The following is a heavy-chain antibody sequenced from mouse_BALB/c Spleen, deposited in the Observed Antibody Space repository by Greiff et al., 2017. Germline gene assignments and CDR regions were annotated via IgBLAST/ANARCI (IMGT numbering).Heavy chain of an antibody. CDR1: GYTFTDYA. CDR3: ARELREAMDY. Sequence: VKLQESGPELVRPGVSVKISCKGSGYTFTDYAMHWVKQSHAKSLEWIGVISTYYGNTNYNQKFKGKATMTVDKSSSTAYMELARLTSEDSAIYYCARELREAMDYWGQGTSVTVSS. J-gene: IGHJ4*01. CDR2: ISTYYGNT. D-gene: IGHD1-1*01. V-gene: IGHV1-67*01.